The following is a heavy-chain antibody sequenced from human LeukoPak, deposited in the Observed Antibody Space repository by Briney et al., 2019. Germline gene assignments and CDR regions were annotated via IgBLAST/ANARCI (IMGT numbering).Heavy chain of an antibody. CDR3: AKVTSAGSCYQSDY. D-gene: IGHD2-15*01. J-gene: IGHJ4*02. V-gene: IGHV3-23*01. CDR1: GFTFSSYA. Sequence: GGSLRLSCAASGFTFSSYAMACVRQAPGKGLEWVSGISDRGGTTYYADSVEGRFTISRDNSKNTLYLQMNNLGAEDTAVYYCAKVTSAGSCYQSDYWGQGTLVTVSS. CDR2: ISDRGGTT.